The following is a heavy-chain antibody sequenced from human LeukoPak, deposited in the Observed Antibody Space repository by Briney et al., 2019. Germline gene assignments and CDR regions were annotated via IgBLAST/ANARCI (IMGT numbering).Heavy chain of an antibody. V-gene: IGHV3-23*01. D-gene: IGHD3-22*01. J-gene: IGHJ4*02. CDR3: AKRGVVIRVILVGFHKEAYYFDS. CDR1: GITLSNYG. CDR2: ISGSGGST. Sequence: PGGPLHLSCAVSGITLSNYGMSWVRPAPGKGLEWVAGISGSGGSTKYADSVKGRFSISRDNPKNTLYLQMNSLRAEDTAVYFCAKRGVVIRVILVGFHKEAYYFDSWGQGALVTVSS.